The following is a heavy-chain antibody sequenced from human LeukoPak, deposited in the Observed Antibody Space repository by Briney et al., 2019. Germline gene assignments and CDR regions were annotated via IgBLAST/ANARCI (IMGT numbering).Heavy chain of an antibody. D-gene: IGHD3-22*01. CDR1: GGSISNYY. CDR2: VSYSGSS. V-gene: IGHV4-59*08. CDR3: ARQRPVFYYDSSGYHPPYFDY. J-gene: IGHJ4*02. Sequence: PSETLSLTCTVSGGSISNYYWSWIRQPPGKRLEWIAYVSYSGSSSSNPSLESRVTISVDTSKNQFSLKLSSVTAADTAVYYCARQRPVFYYDSSGYHPPYFDYWGQGTLVTVSS.